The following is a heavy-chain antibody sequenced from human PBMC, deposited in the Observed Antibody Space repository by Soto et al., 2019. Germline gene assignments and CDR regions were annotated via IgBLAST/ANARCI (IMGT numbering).Heavy chain of an antibody. V-gene: IGHV1-18*01. CDR1: GYTFTSYG. Sequence: GASVKVSCKASGYTFTSYGISWVRQAPGQGLEWMGWISAYNGNTNYAQKLQGRVTMTTDTSTSTAYMELRSLRSDDTAVYYCARIWQPTIPAHNWFDPWGQGTLVTVSS. CDR2: ISAYNGNT. J-gene: IGHJ5*02. D-gene: IGHD3-16*01. CDR3: ARIWQPTIPAHNWFDP.